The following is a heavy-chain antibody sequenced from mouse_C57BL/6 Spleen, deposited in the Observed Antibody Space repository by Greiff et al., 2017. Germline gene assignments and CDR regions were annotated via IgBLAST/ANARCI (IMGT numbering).Heavy chain of an antibody. J-gene: IGHJ4*01. CDR3: ARFITTVVATNYYAMDY. V-gene: IGHV1-82*01. Sequence: VQLQESGPELVKPGASMKISCKASGYAFSSSWMNWVKQRPGKGLEWIGRIYPGDGDTNYNGKFKGKATLTADKSSSTAYMQLSSLTSEDSAVYFCARFITTVVATNYYAMDYWGQGTSVTVSS. CDR1: GYAFSSSW. D-gene: IGHD1-1*01. CDR2: IYPGDGDT.